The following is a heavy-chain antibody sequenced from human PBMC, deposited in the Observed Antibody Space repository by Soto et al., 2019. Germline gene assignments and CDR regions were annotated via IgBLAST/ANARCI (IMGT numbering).Heavy chain of an antibody. CDR3: AKGMFYAARGWFDP. Sequence: PGGSLRLSCAASGFTFSSFAMSWVRQAPGKGLEWVSAISDSGVSTYYADSVKGRFIIFRDNSKNTLYLQMNSLRAEDTAVYYCAKGMFYAARGWFDPWGQGTLVTVSS. V-gene: IGHV3-23*01. CDR1: GFTFSSFA. D-gene: IGHD6-6*01. J-gene: IGHJ5*02. CDR2: ISDSGVST.